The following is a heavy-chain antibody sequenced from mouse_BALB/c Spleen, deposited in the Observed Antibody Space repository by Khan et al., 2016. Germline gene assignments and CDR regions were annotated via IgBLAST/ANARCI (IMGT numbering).Heavy chain of an antibody. Sequence: EVQLQESGPGLVKPSQSPSLTCTVTGYSITSDYAWNWIRQFPGNKLEWMGYISYSGSTSYNPSLKSRISITRDTSKNQFFLQLNSVTTEDTATYYCARWDYGRSYYFDYWGQGTTLTVSS. CDR1: GYSITSDYA. J-gene: IGHJ2*01. CDR3: ARWDYGRSYYFDY. D-gene: IGHD1-1*01. CDR2: ISYSGST. V-gene: IGHV3-2*02.